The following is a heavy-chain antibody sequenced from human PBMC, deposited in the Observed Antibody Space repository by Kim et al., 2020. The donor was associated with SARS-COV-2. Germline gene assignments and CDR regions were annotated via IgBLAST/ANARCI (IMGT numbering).Heavy chain of an antibody. Sequence: GGSLRLSCAASRFTFSNFWMGWVRQAPGKGLEWVANIKEDGSDKYYVDSVKGRFTISRDNAKNSLFLQMNSLRAEDTAVYYCARDQWRIFDYWGQGTLVTVSS. CDR2: IKEDGSDK. D-gene: IGHD6-19*01. J-gene: IGHJ4*02. CDR1: RFTFSNFW. CDR3: ARDQWRIFDY. V-gene: IGHV3-7*01.